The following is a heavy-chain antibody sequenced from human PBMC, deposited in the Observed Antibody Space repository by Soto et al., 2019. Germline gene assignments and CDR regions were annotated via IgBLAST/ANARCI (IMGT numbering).Heavy chain of an antibody. J-gene: IGHJ4*02. CDR2: ISSSGSTI. V-gene: IGHV3-48*03. Sequence: GGSLRLSCAASGFTFSSYEMNWVRQAPGKGLEWVSYISSSGSTIYYADSVKGRFTISRDNAKNSLYLQMNSLSAEDTAVYYCARDYGLRLGELSLTFDYWGQGTLVTVSS. D-gene: IGHD3-16*02. CDR1: GFTFSSYE. CDR3: ARDYGLRLGELSLTFDY.